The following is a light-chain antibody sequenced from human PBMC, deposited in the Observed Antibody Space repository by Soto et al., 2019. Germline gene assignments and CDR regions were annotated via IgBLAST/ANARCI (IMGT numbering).Light chain of an antibody. Sequence: QSVLTQPRSVSGSPGQSVTISCTGTSRDVCGYNSVSWYQQHPGKAPKLMIYDVSQRPSGVPDRFSGSKSGNTASLTISGLQPEDEADYFCCSYAGTYSYVCGAGTKVTAL. J-gene: IGLJ1*01. CDR1: SRDVCGYNS. CDR3: CSYAGTYSYV. CDR2: DVS. V-gene: IGLV2-11*01.